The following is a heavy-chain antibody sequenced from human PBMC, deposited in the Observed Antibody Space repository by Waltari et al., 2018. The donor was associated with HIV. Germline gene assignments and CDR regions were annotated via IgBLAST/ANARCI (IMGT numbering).Heavy chain of an antibody. D-gene: IGHD6-13*01. J-gene: IGHJ6*02. CDR1: GYTLTSYA. Sequence: QVQLVQSGAEVKKPGASVTVSCTAYGYTLTSYAIHWVRQAPGQRLEWMGWINAGNDNTKYSQKCQGRVTITRDTSANTAYMELSSLRSEDTAVYYCARWFSSSWYYYGMDVWGQGTTVTVSS. CDR3: ARWFSSSWYYYGMDV. V-gene: IGHV1-3*01. CDR2: INAGNDNT.